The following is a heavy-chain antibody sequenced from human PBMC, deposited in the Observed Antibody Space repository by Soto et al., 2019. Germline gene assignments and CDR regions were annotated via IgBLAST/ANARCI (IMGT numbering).Heavy chain of an antibody. J-gene: IGHJ4*02. D-gene: IGHD3-22*01. V-gene: IGHV5-10-1*01. CDR2: IDPSDSQT. Sequence: GESLKISCKGSGYSFAGYWITWVRQKPGKGLEWMGRIDPSDSQTYYTPSFRGHVTISAAKSITTVFLQWSSLRASDTAMYYCARQIYDSDTGPNFQYYFDSWGQGTPVTVSS. CDR3: ARQIYDSDTGPNFQYYFDS. CDR1: GYSFAGYW.